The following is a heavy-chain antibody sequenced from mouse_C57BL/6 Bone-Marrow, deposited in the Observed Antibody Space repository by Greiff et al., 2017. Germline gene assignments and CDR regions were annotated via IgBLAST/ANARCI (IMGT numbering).Heavy chain of an antibody. V-gene: IGHV14-4*01. CDR1: GFNIKDDY. CDR2: IDPENGDT. Sequence: VQLQQSGAELVRPGASVKLSCTASGFNIKDDYMHWVKQRPEQGLEWIGWIDPENGDTEYASKFQGKATITADTSSNTAYLQLSSLTSEDTAVDYCTTGILRPYYYAMDYWGQGTSVTVSS. D-gene: IGHD1-2*01. J-gene: IGHJ4*01. CDR3: TTGILRPYYYAMDY.